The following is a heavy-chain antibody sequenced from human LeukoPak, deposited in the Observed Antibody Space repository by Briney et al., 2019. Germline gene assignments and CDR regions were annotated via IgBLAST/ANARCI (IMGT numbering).Heavy chain of an antibody. CDR3: ARVPRWELPRY. D-gene: IGHD1-26*01. Sequence: GESLRISCQDFGDSFDIYWIAWVRQTPGKGLEWMGIIYPGDSDVRYSPSFQGEVTISVDKSINTAYLQWSGLKASDTAMYYCARVPRWELPRYWGQGTLVTVSS. CDR1: GDSFDIYW. J-gene: IGHJ4*02. V-gene: IGHV5-51*01. CDR2: IYPGDSDV.